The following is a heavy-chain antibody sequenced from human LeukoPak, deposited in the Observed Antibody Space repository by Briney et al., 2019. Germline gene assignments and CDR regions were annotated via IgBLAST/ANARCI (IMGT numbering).Heavy chain of an antibody. J-gene: IGHJ6*04. V-gene: IGHV1-69*01. Sequence: GASVKVSCKASGGTFSSYAISWVRQAPGQGLEWMGGIIPIFGTANYAQKFQGRVTITADESTSTAYMELSSLGSEDTAVYYCARGRVPAAMPPGDVWGKGTTVTVSS. CDR3: ARGRVPAAMPPGDV. CDR2: IIPIFGTA. CDR1: GGTFSSYA. D-gene: IGHD2-2*01.